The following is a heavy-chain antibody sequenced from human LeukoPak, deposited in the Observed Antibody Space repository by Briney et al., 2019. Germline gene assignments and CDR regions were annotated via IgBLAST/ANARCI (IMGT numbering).Heavy chain of an antibody. J-gene: IGHJ4*02. D-gene: IGHD3-16*01. CDR2: IYYSGST. Sequence: SESLSLTCTVSGGSISSYYWSWIRQPPGKGLEWIGYIYYSGSTNYNPSLKSRVTISVDTSKNQFSLKLSSVTVADTAVYYCARHGAHGLDYWGQGTLVTVSS. CDR3: ARHGAHGLDY. CDR1: GGSISSYY. V-gene: IGHV4-59*08.